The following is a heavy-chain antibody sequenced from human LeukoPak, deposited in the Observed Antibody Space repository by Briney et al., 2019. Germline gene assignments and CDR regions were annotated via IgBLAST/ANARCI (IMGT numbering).Heavy chain of an antibody. Sequence: SETLSLTCAVYGGSFSTYYWSRIRQSPGKGLEWIAEINHRGDTNYNPSVKSRVTISVDTSKNQFSLKVRSLTAADTAVYYCARGPTISETGYFDYWGQGTLVTVPS. CDR2: INHRGDT. J-gene: IGHJ4*02. CDR3: ARGPTISETGYFDY. V-gene: IGHV4-34*01. CDR1: GGSFSTYY. D-gene: IGHD7-27*01.